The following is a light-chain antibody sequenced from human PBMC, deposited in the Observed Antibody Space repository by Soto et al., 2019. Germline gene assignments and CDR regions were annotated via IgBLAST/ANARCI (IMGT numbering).Light chain of an antibody. CDR2: DTS. V-gene: IGKV3-15*01. Sequence: EIILTQSPATLYVSPGERATLSCRDSQSLTSNLAWYQQRPGQAPRLLIYDTSTRATDIPARFSGSGSGTEFTLTIASLQSEDFAGYYCQQYNHWPRMLSFGGGTRV. CDR1: QSLTSN. CDR3: QQYNHWPRMLS. J-gene: IGKJ4*01.